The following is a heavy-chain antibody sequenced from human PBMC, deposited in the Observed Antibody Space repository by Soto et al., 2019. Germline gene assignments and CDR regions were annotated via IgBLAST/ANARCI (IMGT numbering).Heavy chain of an antibody. CDR2: ISYDGSNK. D-gene: IGHD3-10*01. V-gene: IGHV3-30*18. J-gene: IGHJ6*02. CDR1: GFTFSSYG. Sequence: GGSLRLSCAASGFTFSSYGMHWVRQAPGRGLEWVAVISYDGSNKYYADSVKGRFTISRDNSKNTLYLQMNSLRAEDTAVYYCAKGAGRGSYYYYGMDVWGQGTTVTVSS. CDR3: AKGAGRGSYYYYGMDV.